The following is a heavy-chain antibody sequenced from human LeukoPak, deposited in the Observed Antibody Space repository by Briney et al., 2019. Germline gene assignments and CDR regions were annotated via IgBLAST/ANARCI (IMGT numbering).Heavy chain of an antibody. CDR1: GFTFNMYW. D-gene: IGHD3-22*01. Sequence: GGSLRLSCAVSGFTFNMYWMSWVRQAPGKGLEWVANIKEDGSEKHYGDSVRGRFTISRDNAKNSLYLRMNSLRAEDTALYFCARDTYDSSGYHFYYMDVWGKGTTVTVSS. CDR3: ARDTYDSSGYHFYYMDV. J-gene: IGHJ6*03. CDR2: IKEDGSEK. V-gene: IGHV3-7*01.